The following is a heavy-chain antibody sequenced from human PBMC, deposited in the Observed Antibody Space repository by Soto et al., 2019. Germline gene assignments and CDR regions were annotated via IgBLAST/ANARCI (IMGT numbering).Heavy chain of an antibody. CDR3: AREGNLGRWIQPLDS. V-gene: IGHV1-3*01. CDR1: GYTFTSYA. D-gene: IGHD2-2*03. J-gene: IGHJ4*02. Sequence: ASVKVSCKASGYTFTSYAMHWVRQAPGQRLEWMGWINAGNGNTKYSQKFQGRVTITRDTSASTAYMELSSLRSEDTAVYYCAREGNLGRWIQPLDSWGQGTLVTVSS. CDR2: INAGNGNT.